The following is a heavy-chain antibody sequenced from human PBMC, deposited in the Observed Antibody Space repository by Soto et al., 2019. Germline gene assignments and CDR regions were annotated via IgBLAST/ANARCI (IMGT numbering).Heavy chain of an antibody. CDR3: AKDVSVDRPQGYFHY. CDR2: INPESTTL. D-gene: IGHD3-9*01. J-gene: IGHJ4*02. V-gene: IGHV3-74*01. CDR1: EITLNIYW. Sequence: PGGSLRLSCTASEITLNIYWMHWIRQAPGKGLVWVSRINPESTTLTYADSVTGRFTISRDSAKNTLYLQMSSLRADDTAVYYCAKDVSVDRPQGYFHYWGQGTLVTVSS.